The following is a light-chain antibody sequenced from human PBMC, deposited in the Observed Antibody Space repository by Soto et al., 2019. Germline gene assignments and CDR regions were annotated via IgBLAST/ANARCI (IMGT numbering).Light chain of an antibody. CDR1: NSDVGGYTY. CDR2: EVT. V-gene: IGLV2-11*01. CDR3: CSYAGTYMV. Sequence: QSALTQPRSVSGSPGQSVTVSCTGTNSDVGGYTYVSWYKQFPGKVPELIIYEVTKRPSGVPDRFSGSKSGNTASLTISGLQADDEADYYCCSYAGTYMVFGGGTQLTVL. J-gene: IGLJ3*02.